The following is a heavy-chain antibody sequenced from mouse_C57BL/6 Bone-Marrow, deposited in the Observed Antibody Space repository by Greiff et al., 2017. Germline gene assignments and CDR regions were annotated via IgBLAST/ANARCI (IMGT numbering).Heavy chain of an antibody. Sequence: LMESGAELAKPGASVKLSCKASGYSFTSYWMHWVKQRPGQGLEWIGYINPSSGYTKYNQKFKDKATLTADKSSSTAYMQLGSLTYEDSAVYYCARWLLRCDYWGQGTTLTVSS. CDR3: ARWLLRCDY. J-gene: IGHJ2*01. CDR1: GYSFTSYW. D-gene: IGHD2-3*01. CDR2: INPSSGYT. V-gene: IGHV1-7*01.